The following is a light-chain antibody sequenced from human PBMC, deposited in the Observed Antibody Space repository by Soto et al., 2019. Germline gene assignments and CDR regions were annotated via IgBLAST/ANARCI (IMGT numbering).Light chain of an antibody. J-gene: IGKJ4*01. CDR1: QSVRSSY. CDR2: GAS. CDR3: QQYGSSPLT. Sequence: EIVLTQSPGTLCLSPGERATLSCRASQSVRSSYLAWYQQKPGQGPRLLIYGASSRATGIPDRFSGSGSGTDLTLTISRLEPEDFAVYSCQQYGSSPLTFGGGTKVEIK. V-gene: IGKV3-20*01.